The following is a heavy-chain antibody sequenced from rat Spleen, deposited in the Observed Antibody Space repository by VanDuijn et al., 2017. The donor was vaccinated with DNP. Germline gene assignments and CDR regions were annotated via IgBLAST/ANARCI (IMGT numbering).Heavy chain of an antibody. Sequence: QVQLQQSGAELAKPGPSVKISCKASGYSFTSYYIGWVKQTTGQGLEYIGYINTGSGDTNYSEKFKGKATLTADTSSSTAFLELGSLSPDDSAIYYCARDSSGYGAMDAWGQGTSVTVSS. CDR3: ARDSSGYGAMDA. D-gene: IGHD4-3*01. CDR2: INTGSGDT. CDR1: GYSFTSYY. V-gene: IGHV1-43*01. J-gene: IGHJ4*01.